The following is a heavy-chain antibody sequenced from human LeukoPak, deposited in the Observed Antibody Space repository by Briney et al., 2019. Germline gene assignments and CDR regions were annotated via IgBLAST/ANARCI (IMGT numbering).Heavy chain of an antibody. V-gene: IGHV4-59*01. CDR1: GGSISGYY. CDR3: AGGGGGYPLPHYFDY. J-gene: IGHJ4*02. D-gene: IGHD5-18*01. CDR2: IYDSGNT. Sequence: SETLSLTCTVSGGSISGYYWNWIRQPPGKGLEWIGYIYDSGNTNYNPSLKSRVTLSVDTSKKQFSLKLTSVTAADTAVYYCAGGGGGYPLPHYFDYWGQGTLVTVSS.